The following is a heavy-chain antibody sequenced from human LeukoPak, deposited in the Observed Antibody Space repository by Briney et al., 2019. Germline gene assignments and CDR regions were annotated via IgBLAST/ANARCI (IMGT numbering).Heavy chain of an antibody. CDR3: AKDRYSGLNTIDY. CDR2: ISYDGSYK. V-gene: IGHV3-30*18. D-gene: IGHD6-13*01. CDR1: GFTFSSYG. J-gene: IGHJ4*02. Sequence: GSLRLSCAASGFTFSSYGMRWVRQAPGKGLEWVAVISYDGSYKFYADSVKGRFTISRDNSKSTLYLQMNSLRAEDTAVYYCAKDRYSGLNTIDYWGQGTLVTVSS.